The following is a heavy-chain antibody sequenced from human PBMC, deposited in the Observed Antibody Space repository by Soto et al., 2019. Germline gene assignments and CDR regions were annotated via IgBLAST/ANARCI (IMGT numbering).Heavy chain of an antibody. Sequence: SETLSLTCAVYGGSFSGYYWSWIRQPPGKGLEWIGEINHSGSTNYNPSLKSRVTISVDTSKNQFSLKLSSVTAADTAVYYCARGKAVAGIGSPPCMDVWGQGTTVTVSS. V-gene: IGHV4-34*01. J-gene: IGHJ6*02. CDR1: GGSFSGYY. CDR2: INHSGST. CDR3: ARGKAVAGIGSPPCMDV. D-gene: IGHD6-19*01.